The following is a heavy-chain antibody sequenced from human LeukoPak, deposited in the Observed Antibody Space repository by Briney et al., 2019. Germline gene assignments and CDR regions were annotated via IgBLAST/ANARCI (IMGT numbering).Heavy chain of an antibody. V-gene: IGHV3-48*03. D-gene: IGHD6-13*01. Sequence: GGPLRLSCAASGFTFSSYEMSWVRQAPGKGLEWVSYISSSGSTIYYADSVKGRFTISRDNAKNSLYLQMNSLRAEDTAVYYCARLAAARPGTDYWGQGTLVTVSS. CDR2: ISSSGSTI. CDR1: GFTFSSYE. J-gene: IGHJ4*02. CDR3: ARLAAARPGTDY.